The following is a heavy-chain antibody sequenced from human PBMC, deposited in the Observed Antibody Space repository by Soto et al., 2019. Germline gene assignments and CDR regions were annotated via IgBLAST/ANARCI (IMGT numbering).Heavy chain of an antibody. J-gene: IGHJ4*02. CDR2: ISWNSGSV. Sequence: EVQLVESGGGLVQPGTSLRLTCAASGFTFDDYAMHWVRQVPGKGLEWVSGISWNSGSVDYAASVKGRFTISRDNAKRTLYLQLNRLTPGETVFYCCAKDFDFWSGVDYWGQGTLDTVSS. V-gene: IGHV3-9*01. CDR1: GFTFDDYA. CDR3: AKDFDFWSGVDY. D-gene: IGHD3-3*01.